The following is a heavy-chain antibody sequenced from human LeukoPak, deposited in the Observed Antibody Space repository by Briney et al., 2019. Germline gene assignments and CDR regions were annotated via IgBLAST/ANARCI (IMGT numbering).Heavy chain of an antibody. V-gene: IGHV1-69*04. CDR3: ARGAIDGDHIGT. CDR2: IIPIPAIS. CDR1: GGTFSSYA. J-gene: IGHJ5*02. Sequence: SVKVSCKASGGTFSSYAISWVRQAPGQGLEWMGRIIPIPAISNYAQKFQGRVTITADKSTSTAYMELNSLRSEDTAVYCCARGAIDGDHIGTWGQGTLVTISS. D-gene: IGHD4-17*01.